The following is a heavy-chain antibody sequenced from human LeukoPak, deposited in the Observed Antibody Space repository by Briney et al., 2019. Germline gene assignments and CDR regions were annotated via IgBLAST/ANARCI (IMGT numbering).Heavy chain of an antibody. CDR2: ISSSSSYI. V-gene: IGHV3-21*01. J-gene: IGHJ4*02. Sequence: GGSLRLSCAASGFTFSSYSMNWVRQAPGKGLEWVSSISSSSSYIYYAGSVKGRFTISRDNAKNSLYLQMNSLRAEDTAVYYCARGQTPMVRGVGIDYWGQGTLVTVSS. D-gene: IGHD3-10*01. CDR1: GFTFSSYS. CDR3: ARGQTPMVRGVGIDY.